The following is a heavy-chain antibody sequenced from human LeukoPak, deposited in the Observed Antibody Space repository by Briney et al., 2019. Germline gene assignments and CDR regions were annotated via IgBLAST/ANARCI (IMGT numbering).Heavy chain of an antibody. V-gene: IGHV4-31*03. CDR2: IYYSGST. CDR3: ARVAIPGPKGDYGMDV. Sequence: SETLSLTCTVSGGSISSGGYYWSWIRQHPGKGLEWIGYIYYSGSTYYNPSLKGRVTISVDTSKNQFSLKLSSVTAADTAVYYCARVAIPGPKGDYGMDVWGQGTSVTVSS. J-gene: IGHJ6*02. CDR1: GGSISSGGYY. D-gene: IGHD2-2*02.